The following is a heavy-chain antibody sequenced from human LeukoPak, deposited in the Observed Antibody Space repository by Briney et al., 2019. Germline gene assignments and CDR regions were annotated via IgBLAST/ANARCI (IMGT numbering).Heavy chain of an antibody. Sequence: SETLSLTCTVSGGSISSYYWSWIRQPPGKGLEWIGYIYYSGSTNYNPSLKSRVTISVDTSKNQFSLQLNSVTPEDTAVYYCARGNMDRGKQLVYRLYYFDYWGQGTLVTVSS. J-gene: IGHJ4*02. CDR1: GGSISSYY. CDR2: IYYSGST. V-gene: IGHV4-59*12. CDR3: ARGNMDRGKQLVYRLYYFDY. D-gene: IGHD6-13*01.